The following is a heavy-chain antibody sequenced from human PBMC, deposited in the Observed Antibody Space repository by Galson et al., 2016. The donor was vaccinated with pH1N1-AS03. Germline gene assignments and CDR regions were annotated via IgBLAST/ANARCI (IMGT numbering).Heavy chain of an antibody. CDR1: GFTFSDYY. CDR3: TRGWYDIWTGYLVDPFDY. V-gene: IGHV3-11*01. J-gene: IGHJ4*02. D-gene: IGHD3-9*01. CDR2: ITSSGGSGPTI. Sequence: SLRISCAASGFTFSDYYMSWIRQAPGKGLEWISCITSSGGSGPTIYYADSVKGRFTISRDNAKNSLYLQMNSLSADDTAVYYCTRGWYDIWTGYLVDPFDYWGQGALVTGSS.